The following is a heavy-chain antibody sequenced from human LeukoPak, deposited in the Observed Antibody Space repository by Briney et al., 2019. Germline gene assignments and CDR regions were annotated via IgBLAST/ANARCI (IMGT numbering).Heavy chain of an antibody. CDR1: GGSISNSNYY. J-gene: IGHJ4*02. CDR3: ARVVWGSYSLSFDY. CDR2: IQTSGIT. V-gene: IGHV4-39*07. Sequence: SETLSLTCTVSGGSISNSNYYWGWIRQPPGKGLEWIGRIQTSGITNYNPSLKSRVTISVDTSKNQFSLKLSSVTAADTAVYYCARVVWGSYSLSFDYWGQGTLVTVSS. D-gene: IGHD3-16*01.